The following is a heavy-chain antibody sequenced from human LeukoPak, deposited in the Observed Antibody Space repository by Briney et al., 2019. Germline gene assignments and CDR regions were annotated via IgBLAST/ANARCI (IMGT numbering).Heavy chain of an antibody. CDR2: ISSSSSTT. V-gene: IGHV3-48*04. CDR3: ARVKGSDYVWGSYRASYGMDV. J-gene: IGHJ6*02. CDR1: GFTFSSYS. Sequence: GGSLRLSCAASGFTFSSYSMNWVRQAPGKGLEWVSYISSSSSTTYYADSVKGRFTISRDNAKNSLYLQMNSLRAEDTAVYYCARVKGSDYVWGSYRASYGMDVWGQGTTVIVSS. D-gene: IGHD3-16*02.